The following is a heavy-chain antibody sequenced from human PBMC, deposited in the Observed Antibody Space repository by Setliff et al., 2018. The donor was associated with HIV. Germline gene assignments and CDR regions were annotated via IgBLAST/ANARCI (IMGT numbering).Heavy chain of an antibody. CDR3: AKGGYYDSTGYYYYYLYYLDE. D-gene: IGHD3-22*01. Sequence: ASVKVSCKASGDTFNSYAISWVRQAPGQGLEWMGGVIPIFGTANYAQKFLGRVTITADESTSTAYMELSSLRSEDTAVYYCAKGGYYDSTGYYYYYLYYLDEWGKGTTVTVSS. J-gene: IGHJ6*03. CDR2: VIPIFGTA. V-gene: IGHV1-69*13. CDR1: GDTFNSYA.